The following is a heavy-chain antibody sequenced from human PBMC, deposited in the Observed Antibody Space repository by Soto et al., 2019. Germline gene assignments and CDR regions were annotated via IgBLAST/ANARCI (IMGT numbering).Heavy chain of an antibody. V-gene: IGHV3-7*05. J-gene: IGHJ3*02. Sequence: EVRLVESGGGLVQPGGSLRLSCAASGFTFSSDWMTWVRQAPGKGLEWVANIRKDGSKTSYLYSVSCRFTISRDNAQSALYLQMDSLRAEDTALYYWVRDVSTVTSSLYFEAFVIWCQAKIVTVS. CDR2: IRKDGSKT. CDR1: GFTFSSDW. CDR3: VRDVSTVTSSLYFEAFVI. D-gene: IGHD2-2*01.